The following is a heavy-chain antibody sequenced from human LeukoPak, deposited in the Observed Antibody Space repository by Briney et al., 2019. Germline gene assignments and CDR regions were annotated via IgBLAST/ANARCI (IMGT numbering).Heavy chain of an antibody. D-gene: IGHD1-7*01. CDR2: INPSGGST. CDR1: GYTFTSYY. J-gene: IGHJ4*02. V-gene: IGHV1-46*01. Sequence: ASVKVSCKASGYTFTSYYMHRARQAPGQGLEWMGIINPSGGSTSYAQKFQGRVTMTRDMSTSTVYMELSSLRSEDTAVYYCAREENWNYVYWGQGTLVTVSS. CDR3: AREENWNYVY.